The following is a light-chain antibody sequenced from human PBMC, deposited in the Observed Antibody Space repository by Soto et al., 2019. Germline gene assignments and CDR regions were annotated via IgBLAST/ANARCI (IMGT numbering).Light chain of an antibody. CDR2: AAS. Sequence: EIVMTQSPATLSVSPGERATLSCRASQSVSGNLAWYQQKPGQAPRLLIYAASTRATGIPARFSGSGSGTVFTLTISSRQHEDSAVYYCPQYNNWPPITFGPGTKVDIK. CDR3: PQYNNWPPIT. J-gene: IGKJ3*01. CDR1: QSVSGN. V-gene: IGKV3-15*01.